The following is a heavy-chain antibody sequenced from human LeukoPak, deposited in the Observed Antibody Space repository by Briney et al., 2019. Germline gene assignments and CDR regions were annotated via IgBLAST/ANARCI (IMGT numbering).Heavy chain of an antibody. CDR2: IWYDGSNK. V-gene: IGHV3-33*01. J-gene: IGHJ6*02. D-gene: IGHD2-15*01. CDR1: GFTFSSYG. Sequence: PGGSLRLSCAASGFTFSSYGMHWVRQAPGKGLEWVAVIWYDGSNKYYADSVKGRFTISRDNSKNTLYLQMNSLRAEDTAVYYCAREGRGVSGPYYYYGMDVWGQGTTVTVSS. CDR3: AREGRGVSGPYYYYGMDV.